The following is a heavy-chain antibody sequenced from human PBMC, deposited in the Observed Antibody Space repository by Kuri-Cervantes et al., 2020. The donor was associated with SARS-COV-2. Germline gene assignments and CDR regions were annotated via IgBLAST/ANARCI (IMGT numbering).Heavy chain of an antibody. CDR2: ISAYNGNT. CDR3: AGGTRYFEN. Sequence: ASVKVSCKASGYTFTTYGISWVRQAPGQGLEWMGWISAYNGNTNSAQKLQGRVTMTTDTSTNTAYMELRSLRSHDTAVYHCAGGTRYFENWGQGTLVTVSS. CDR1: GYTFTTYG. V-gene: IGHV1-18*01. D-gene: IGHD3-9*01. J-gene: IGHJ4*02.